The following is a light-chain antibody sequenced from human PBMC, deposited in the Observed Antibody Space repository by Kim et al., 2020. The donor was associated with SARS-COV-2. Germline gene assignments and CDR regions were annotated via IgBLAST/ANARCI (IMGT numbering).Light chain of an antibody. V-gene: IGLV9-49*01. CDR1: SSYSNYR. CDR3: GADHGSGSNFVWV. J-gene: IGLJ3*02. CDR2: VGTGGIVG. Sequence: RTLRSSYSNYRGDWYQQRPGKGPRFVMRVGTGGIVGSKGDGIPDRFSVLGSGLNRYLTIKNIQEEDESDYHCGADHGSGSNFVWVFGGGTQLTVL.